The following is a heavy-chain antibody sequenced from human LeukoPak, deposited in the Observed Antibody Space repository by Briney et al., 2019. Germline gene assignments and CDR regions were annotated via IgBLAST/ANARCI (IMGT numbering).Heavy chain of an antibody. Sequence: PSETLSLTCTVSGGSISSYYWSWIRQPPGKGLEWIGYIYTSGSTNYNPSLKSRVTISADTSKNQFSLKLSSVTAVDTAVYYCARHEVAAYEFDYWGQGTLVTVSS. CDR3: ARHEVAAYEFDY. D-gene: IGHD6-6*01. CDR2: IYTSGST. J-gene: IGHJ4*02. CDR1: GGSISSYY. V-gene: IGHV4-4*09.